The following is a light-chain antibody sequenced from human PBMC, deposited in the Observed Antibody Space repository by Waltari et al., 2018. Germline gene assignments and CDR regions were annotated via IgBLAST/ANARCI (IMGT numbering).Light chain of an antibody. V-gene: IGLV2-14*03. CDR2: DVG. J-gene: IGLJ1*01. CDR3: SSYTSGGTHV. CDR1: TSDVGGYDY. Sequence: QSALTQPASVSGSPGQSITISCTGTTSDVGGYDYVSWYQHHPGRAPKLMIYDVGYRPSGVSNRFYGSKSGNTASLTISGLQADDEADYYCSSYTSGGTHVFGTGTKATVL.